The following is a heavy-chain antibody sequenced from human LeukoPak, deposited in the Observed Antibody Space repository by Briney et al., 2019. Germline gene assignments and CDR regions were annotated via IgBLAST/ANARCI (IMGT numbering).Heavy chain of an antibody. V-gene: IGHV3-66*01. CDR1: GLTVGSSY. J-gene: IGHJ6*02. CDR2: IYAVGST. D-gene: IGHD1-1*01. CDR3: ARDMYDWTYDHYYFYGMDV. Sequence: GGSLRLSCAASGLTVGSSYMSWVRQAPGKGLEWISIIYAVGSTYYADSVRGRFTISRDNSKNTLYLQMNSLRAEDTAVYFRARDMYDWTYDHYYFYGMDVWGQGTTVTVSS.